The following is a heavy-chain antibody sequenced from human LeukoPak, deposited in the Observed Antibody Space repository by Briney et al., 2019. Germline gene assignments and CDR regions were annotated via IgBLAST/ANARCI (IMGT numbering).Heavy chain of an antibody. CDR1: GFTFSSYA. CDR2: ISGSGGHT. Sequence: PGGSLRLSCAASGFTFSSYAMSWVRQAPGKGLEWVSTISGSGGHTYYADSMKGRFTISRDDSKNTLYLQMNSLRAEDTAVYYRAKDSYIAVTGRDYWGQGTLVTVSS. D-gene: IGHD6-19*01. J-gene: IGHJ4*02. V-gene: IGHV3-23*01. CDR3: AKDSYIAVTGRDY.